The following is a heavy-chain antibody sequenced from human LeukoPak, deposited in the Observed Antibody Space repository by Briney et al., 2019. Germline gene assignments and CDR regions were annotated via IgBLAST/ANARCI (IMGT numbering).Heavy chain of an antibody. V-gene: IGHV5-51*01. J-gene: IGHJ3*02. CDR1: GYSFTSYW. D-gene: IGHD2-21*01. Sequence: GESLKISCKGSGYSFTSYWIGRVRQMPGKGLEWMGIIYPGDSDTRYSPSFQGQVTISADKSISTAYLQWSSLKASDTAMYYCARRAYCGGDCYSNAFDIWGQGTMVTVSS. CDR3: ARRAYCGGDCYSNAFDI. CDR2: IYPGDSDT.